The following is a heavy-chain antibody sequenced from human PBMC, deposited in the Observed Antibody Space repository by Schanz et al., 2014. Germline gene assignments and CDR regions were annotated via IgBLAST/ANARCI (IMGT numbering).Heavy chain of an antibody. D-gene: IGHD4-17*01. CDR1: GGSVSSGGDY. Sequence: QVQLQESGPGLVKPSQTLSLTCTVSGGSVSSGGDYWSWIRQHPGKGLEWIGYISYSGVTYYNPSLKSRVTISVDTSKNQFSLNLSSATDADTAVYYCARDRGHGDLPGDIWGQGTMVTVSS. V-gene: IGHV4-31*03. J-gene: IGHJ3*02. CDR2: ISYSGVT. CDR3: ARDRGHGDLPGDI.